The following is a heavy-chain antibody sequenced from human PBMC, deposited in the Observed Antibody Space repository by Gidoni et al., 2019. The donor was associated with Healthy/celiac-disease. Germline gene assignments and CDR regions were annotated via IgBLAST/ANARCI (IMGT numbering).Heavy chain of an antibody. D-gene: IGHD3-10*01. Sequence: QLLESGGGVVQPGRSLSPSCAASGFTFSTYGLHLVRQAPGNGLEWVAVIWYDGSNEYYADSVKGRFTIYRDNSKNTLYLQMNSLRAEDTAGYYCARDGVRRVRGVIIPNSYYFDYWGQGTLVTVSS. V-gene: IGHV3-33*01. J-gene: IGHJ4*02. CDR2: IWYDGSNE. CDR1: GFTFSTYG. CDR3: ARDGVRRVRGVIIPNSYYFDY.